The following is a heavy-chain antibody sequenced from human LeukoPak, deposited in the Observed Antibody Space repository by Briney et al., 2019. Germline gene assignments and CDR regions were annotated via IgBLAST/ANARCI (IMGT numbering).Heavy chain of an antibody. CDR2: ISSSSSYI. Sequence: PGGSLRLSCAVSGFTFSSYSMKWVRQAPGKGLEWVSSISSSSSYIYYADSVKGRFTISRDNAKNSLYLQMNSLRAEDTAVYYCARGTAAAGPGVDYWGQGTLVTVSS. V-gene: IGHV3-21*01. CDR3: ARGTAAAGPGVDY. CDR1: GFTFSSYS. D-gene: IGHD6-13*01. J-gene: IGHJ4*02.